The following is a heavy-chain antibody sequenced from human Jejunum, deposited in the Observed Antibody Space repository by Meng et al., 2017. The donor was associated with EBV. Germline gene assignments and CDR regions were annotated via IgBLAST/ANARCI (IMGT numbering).Heavy chain of an antibody. D-gene: IGHD1-26*01. CDR1: GFTFSHYW. Sequence: EVQLVESGGGLVQPGGSLRLSCAASGFTFSHYWMHWVRQAPGKGLVWVSRIFGDGSDTNYADSVKGRFTISRDNAENTLYLQMNSLTVEDSGVYYCVRDFMGGATLFDHWGQGTLVTVSS. V-gene: IGHV3-74*01. CDR3: VRDFMGGATLFDH. CDR2: IFGDGSDT. J-gene: IGHJ4*02.